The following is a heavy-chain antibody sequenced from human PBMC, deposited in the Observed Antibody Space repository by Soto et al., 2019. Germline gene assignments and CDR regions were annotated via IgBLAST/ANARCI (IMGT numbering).Heavy chain of an antibody. CDR1: GFTFSKYA. CDR2: INAGNGNT. V-gene: IGHV1-3*01. J-gene: IGHJ4*02. CDR3: ARGIWVATSASYYSDN. Sequence: QVHLVQSGAELKKPGASVMISCKASGFTFSKYAMQWVRQALGQRPEWMGWINAGNGNTKYSQKCQDRFTITRDTXAXXAYMDLRRLTSEDTAVYFCARGIWVATSASYYSDNLGQGTQVTVSS. D-gene: IGHD5-12*01.